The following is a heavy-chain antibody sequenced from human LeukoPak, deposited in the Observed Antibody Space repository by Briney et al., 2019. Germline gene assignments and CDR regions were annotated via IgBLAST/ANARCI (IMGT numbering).Heavy chain of an antibody. Sequence: ASVKVSCKASGYTFTSNYIHWVRQAPGQGLEWMGGIIPIFGTANYAQKFTITADESTSTAYMELSSLRSEDTAVYYCARARPSIVVVTPIADAFDIWGQGTMVTVSS. CDR1: GYTFTSNY. J-gene: IGHJ3*02. D-gene: IGHD2-21*02. V-gene: IGHV1-69*13. CDR3: ARARPSIVVVTPIADAFDI. CDR2: IIPIFGTA.